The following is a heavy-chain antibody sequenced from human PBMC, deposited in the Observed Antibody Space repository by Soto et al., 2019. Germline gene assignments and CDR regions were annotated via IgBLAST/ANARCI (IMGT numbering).Heavy chain of an antibody. CDR1: GGSISSYY. Sequence: PSETLSLTCTVSGGSISSYYWSWIRQPPGKGLEWIGYIYYSGKTYYNPSLKSRVTISVDTSKNQFSLKLTSVTAADTAVYYCARDFVGIAAADVRYYYYYYGMDVWGQGTTVTVSS. V-gene: IGHV4-59*01. CDR3: ARDFVGIAAADVRYYYYYYGMDV. J-gene: IGHJ6*02. D-gene: IGHD6-13*01. CDR2: IYYSGKT.